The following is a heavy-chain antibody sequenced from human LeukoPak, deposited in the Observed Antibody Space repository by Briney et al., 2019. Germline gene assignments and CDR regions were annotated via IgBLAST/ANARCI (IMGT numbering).Heavy chain of an antibody. CDR2: ISGSGGST. CDR1: GYTFSSYA. Sequence: PGGSLRVSCAASGYTFSSYAMSWVRQAPGKGLVWVSGISGSGGSTYFADSVKGRFTISRDNSKSTLYLQMNSLRAEDTAVYYCAKGGGMAYYFDYWGQGSLVTVSS. CDR3: AKGGGMAYYFDY. V-gene: IGHV3-23*01. J-gene: IGHJ4*02. D-gene: IGHD5-24*01.